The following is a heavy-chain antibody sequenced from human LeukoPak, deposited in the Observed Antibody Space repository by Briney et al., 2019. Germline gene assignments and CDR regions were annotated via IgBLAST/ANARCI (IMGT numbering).Heavy chain of an antibody. CDR3: ARDIHVPRIREPYFDI. CDR1: GGSIRTFY. Sequence: SETLSLTCTVSGGSIRTFYLSWIRQPVGKGLEWIGRMSPSATTYNPSLKSRVTISVDTSKNQFSLKLSSVTAADTAVYYCARDIHVPRIREPYFDIWGEGTLVTVSS. CDR2: MSPSATT. D-gene: IGHD1-14*01. V-gene: IGHV4-4*07. J-gene: IGHJ3*02.